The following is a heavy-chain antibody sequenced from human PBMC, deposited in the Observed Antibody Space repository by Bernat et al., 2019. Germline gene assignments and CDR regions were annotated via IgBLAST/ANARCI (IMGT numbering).Heavy chain of an antibody. Sequence: EVQLVESGGGSVQPGGSLRLSCAASGFTFNSYWMHWVRQAPGKGLVWVSRIKTDGSETTYADSVKGRFTISRDNANNILYLQMNSLSVDDTAVYYCARDEVLGSGSRHDWGQGSLVTVSS. CDR2: IKTDGSET. CDR3: ARDEVLGSGSRHD. D-gene: IGHD3-10*01. J-gene: IGHJ4*02. CDR1: GFTFNSYW. V-gene: IGHV3-74*01.